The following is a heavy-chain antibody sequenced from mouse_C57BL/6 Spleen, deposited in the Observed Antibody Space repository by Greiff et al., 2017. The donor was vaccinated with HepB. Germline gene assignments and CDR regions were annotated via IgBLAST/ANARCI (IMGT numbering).Heavy chain of an antibody. V-gene: IGHV1-54*01. CDR2: INPGSGGT. CDR1: GYAFTNYL. J-gene: IGHJ3*01. D-gene: IGHD2-3*01. Sequence: VQLQESGAELVRPGTSVKVSCKASGYAFTNYLIEWVKQRPGQGLEWIGVINPGSGGTNYNEKFKGKATLTADKSSSTAYMQLSSLTSEDSAVYFCARGGGYYDWFAYGGQGTLVTVSA. CDR3: ARGGGYYDWFAY.